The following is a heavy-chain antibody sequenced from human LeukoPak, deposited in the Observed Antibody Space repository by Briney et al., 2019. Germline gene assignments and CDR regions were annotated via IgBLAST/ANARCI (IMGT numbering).Heavy chain of an antibody. Sequence: GSLRLSCAASGFPFSIYWMHWVRQAPGKGLVWVSHINGDGSDTSYADSVKGRFTISRDNAKNTLYLQMRSLRAEDTAIYYCVSSITVAGMDVWGTGTTVSVSS. V-gene: IGHV3-74*01. CDR3: VSSITVAGMDV. J-gene: IGHJ6*04. D-gene: IGHD6-19*01. CDR1: GFPFSIYW. CDR2: INGDGSDT.